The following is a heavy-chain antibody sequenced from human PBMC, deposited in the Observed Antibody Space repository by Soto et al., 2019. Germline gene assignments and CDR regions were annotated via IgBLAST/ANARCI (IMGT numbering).Heavy chain of an antibody. V-gene: IGHV5-10-1*01. D-gene: IGHD6-6*01. CDR3: ARDGGSSSSSSYYYYGMDV. CDR1: GYSFTSYW. J-gene: IGHJ6*02. CDR2: IDPSDSYT. Sequence: PGESLKISCKGSGYSFTSYWISWVRQMPGKGLEWMGRIDPSDSYTNYSPSFQGHVTISADKSISTAYLQWSSLKASDTAMYYCARDGGSSSSSSYYYYGMDVWGQGTTVTVSS.